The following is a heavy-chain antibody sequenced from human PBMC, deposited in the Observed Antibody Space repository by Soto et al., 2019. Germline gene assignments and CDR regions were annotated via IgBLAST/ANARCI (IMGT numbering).Heavy chain of an antibody. CDR3: VRERSGYSYADS. CDR1: GFTFSSYA. Sequence: GGSLRLSCAASGFTFSSYAMSWVRQAPGKGLEWVSAISGSGANTYYADSVKGRFTISRDNSKNTLYLQMNSLRAEDLAMYYCVRERSGYSYADSWGQGTLVTVSS. CDR2: ISGSGANT. J-gene: IGHJ4*02. V-gene: IGHV3-23*01. D-gene: IGHD5-18*01.